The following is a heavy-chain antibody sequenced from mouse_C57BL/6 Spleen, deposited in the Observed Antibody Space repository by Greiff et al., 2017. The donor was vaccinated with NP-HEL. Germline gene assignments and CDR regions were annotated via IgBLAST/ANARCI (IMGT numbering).Heavy chain of an antibody. CDR2: IDPETGGT. D-gene: IGHD3-1*01. CDR1: GYTFTDYE. V-gene: IGHV1-15*01. Sequence: VKLKESGAELVRPGASVTLSCKASGYTFTDYEMHWVKQTPVHGLEWIGAIDPETGGTAYNQKFKGKAILTADKSSSTAYMELRSLTSEDSAVYYCTRSGFDYWGQGTTLTVSS. J-gene: IGHJ2*01. CDR3: TRSGFDY.